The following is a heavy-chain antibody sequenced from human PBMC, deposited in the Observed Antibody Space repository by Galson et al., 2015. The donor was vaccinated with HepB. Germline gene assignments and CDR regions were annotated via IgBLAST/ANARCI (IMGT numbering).Heavy chain of an antibody. V-gene: IGHV3-21*01. CDR2: ISSSSSYI. CDR1: GFTFSSYS. J-gene: IGHJ4*02. Sequence: SLRLSCAASGFTFSSYSMNWVRQAPGKGLEWVSSISSSSSYIYYADSVKGRFTISRDNAKNSLYLQMNSLRAEDTAVYYCARGLYCSSTSCYDSSSWNADYWGQGTLVTVSS. D-gene: IGHD2-2*01. CDR3: ARGLYCSSTSCYDSSSWNADY.